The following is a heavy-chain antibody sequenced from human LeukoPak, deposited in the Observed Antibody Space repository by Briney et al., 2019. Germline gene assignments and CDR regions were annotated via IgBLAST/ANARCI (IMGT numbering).Heavy chain of an antibody. J-gene: IGHJ3*02. V-gene: IGHV5-51*01. D-gene: IGHD6-13*01. CDR1: GYSFTSYW. CDR2: IYPGDSDT. CDR3: ASQFWEYSIAAALGAFDI. Sequence: GESLKISCKGSGYSFTSYWIGWVRQMPGKGLEWMGIIYPGDSDTRYSPSFQGQVTISADKSISTAYLQWSSLEASDTAMYYCASQFWEYSIAAALGAFDIWGQGTMVTVSS.